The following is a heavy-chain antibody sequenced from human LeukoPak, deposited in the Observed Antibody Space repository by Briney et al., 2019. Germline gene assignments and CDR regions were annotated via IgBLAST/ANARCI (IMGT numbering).Heavy chain of an antibody. J-gene: IGHJ3*02. Sequence: ASVKVSCKASGYTFTSYGISWVRQAPGQGLEWMGWISAYNGNTNYAQKLQGRVTMTTDTSTSTAYMELRSLRSDDTAVYYCARDKFFEQWLVADSYDAFDIWGQGTMVTVSS. CDR3: ARDKFFEQWLVADSYDAFDI. D-gene: IGHD6-19*01. V-gene: IGHV1-18*01. CDR2: ISAYNGNT. CDR1: GYTFTSYG.